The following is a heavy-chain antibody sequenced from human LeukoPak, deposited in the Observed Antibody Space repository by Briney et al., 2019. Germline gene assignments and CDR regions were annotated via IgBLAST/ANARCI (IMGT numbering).Heavy chain of an antibody. Sequence: GGSLRLSCAASGFTFSSYAMSWVRQAPGKGLEWVSGISGSGGSTYHADSVKGRFTISRDNSKNTLYLQMNSLRAEDTAVYYCAKDVGSGSYFDYWGQGTLVTVSS. D-gene: IGHD3-10*01. CDR2: ISGSGGST. V-gene: IGHV3-23*01. CDR3: AKDVGSGSYFDY. J-gene: IGHJ4*02. CDR1: GFTFSSYA.